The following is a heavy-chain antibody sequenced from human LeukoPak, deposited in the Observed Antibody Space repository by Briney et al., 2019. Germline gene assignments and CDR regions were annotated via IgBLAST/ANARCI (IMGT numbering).Heavy chain of an antibody. CDR3: ARLVVVVPAAPTGTFDI. V-gene: IGHV5-51*01. Sequence: GESLKISCEGSGYIFTSYWIGWGRQLPGKGLEWMGIIYPGDSDTRYSPSFQGQVTISDDKSISTADLQWSSLKASDTAMYNCARLVVVVPAAPTGTFDIWGQGTMVTVSS. J-gene: IGHJ3*02. CDR2: IYPGDSDT. D-gene: IGHD2-2*01. CDR1: GYIFTSYW.